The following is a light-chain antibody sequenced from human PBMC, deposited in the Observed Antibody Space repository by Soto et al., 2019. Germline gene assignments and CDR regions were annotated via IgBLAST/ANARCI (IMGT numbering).Light chain of an antibody. Sequence: EIVMTQSPATLSVSPGERATLSCRASQSVSSNLAWYQQKPGQAPRLLIYGASTRATGIPARFSGSGSGTEFTLTISSQQSEEFAVYYCQQYNNWPPWTFGQGTKVEIK. V-gene: IGKV3-15*01. CDR1: QSVSSN. J-gene: IGKJ1*01. CDR2: GAS. CDR3: QQYNNWPPWT.